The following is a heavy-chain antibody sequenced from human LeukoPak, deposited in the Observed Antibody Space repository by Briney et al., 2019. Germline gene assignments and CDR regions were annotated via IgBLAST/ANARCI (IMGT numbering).Heavy chain of an antibody. J-gene: IGHJ4*02. CDR1: GGSISSGSYY. V-gene: IGHV4-61*02. CDR3: ARGDGVVSSFDY. D-gene: IGHD3-3*01. CDR2: IYTSGST. Sequence: SQTLSLTCTVSGGSISSGSYYWSWIRQPAGKGLEWIGRIYTSGSTNYSPSLKSRVTISVDTSKNHFSLKLSSVTAADTAVYYCARGDGVVSSFDYWGQGTPVTVSS.